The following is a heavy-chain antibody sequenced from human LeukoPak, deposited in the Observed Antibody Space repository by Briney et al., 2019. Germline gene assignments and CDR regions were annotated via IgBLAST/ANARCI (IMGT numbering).Heavy chain of an antibody. Sequence: QPGGSLRLSCAVSGITLSNYGMSWVRQAPGKGLEWVAGISDSGGSTNYADSVEGRFTISRDNPKNTLYLQMNSLRAEDTAVYFCAKRGVVIRVILVGFHKEAYYFDSWGQGALVTVSS. CDR1: GITLSNYG. CDR2: ISDSGGST. D-gene: IGHD3-22*01. CDR3: AKRGVVIRVILVGFHKEAYYFDS. J-gene: IGHJ4*02. V-gene: IGHV3-23*01.